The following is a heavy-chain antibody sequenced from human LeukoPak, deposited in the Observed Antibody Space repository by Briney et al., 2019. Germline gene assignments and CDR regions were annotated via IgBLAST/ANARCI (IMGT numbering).Heavy chain of an antibody. J-gene: IGHJ6*04. Sequence: SVKVSCKASGGTFSSYAISWVRQAPGQGLEWMGGIIPIFGTANYAQKFQGRVTITADKSTSTAYMELSSLRSEDTAVYYCAGPIAAAGRDSGYYYGMDVWGKGTTVTVS. CDR2: IIPIFGTA. V-gene: IGHV1-69*06. CDR1: GGTFSSYA. CDR3: AGPIAAAGRDSGYYYGMDV. D-gene: IGHD6-13*01.